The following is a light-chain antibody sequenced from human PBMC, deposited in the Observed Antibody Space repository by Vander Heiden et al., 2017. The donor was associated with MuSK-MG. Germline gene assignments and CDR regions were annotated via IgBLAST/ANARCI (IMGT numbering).Light chain of an antibody. Sequence: QSALTQPRSVSGSPGQSVTISCAGTGSDVGGYNYVSWYQQHPGKAPKRRSDDVSERPSGVPDRFSGSKSANTASLKISGLQAEDEADDYCRSYAGTYTPVVFGGGTKLTVL. CDR3: RSYAGTYTPVV. CDR1: GSDVGGYNY. J-gene: IGLJ2*01. CDR2: DVS. V-gene: IGLV2-11*01.